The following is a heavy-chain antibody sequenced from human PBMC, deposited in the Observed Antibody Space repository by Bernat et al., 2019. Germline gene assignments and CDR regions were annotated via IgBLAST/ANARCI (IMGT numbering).Heavy chain of an antibody. CDR3: AKGTDSSSLDY. Sequence: QLQLVESGGGVVQPGRSLRLSCAASGFTFSSYVMHWVRQAPGKGLEWVAVISYDRSNKYYADYVKGRLTITRENTKNKLYLQMNSLRAEETAVYYCAKGTDSSSLDYRGQGTLVTVAS. V-gene: IGHV3-30*18. D-gene: IGHD6-13*01. J-gene: IGHJ4*02. CDR1: GFTFSSYV. CDR2: ISYDRSNK.